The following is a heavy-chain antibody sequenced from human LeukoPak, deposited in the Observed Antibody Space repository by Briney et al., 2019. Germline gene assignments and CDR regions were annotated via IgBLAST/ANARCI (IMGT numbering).Heavy chain of an antibody. CDR2: IIPIFGTA. D-gene: IGHD3-10*01. J-gene: IGHJ4*02. CDR3: ARDIGLRTMVRGVIIPSGFFDY. CDR1: GGTFSSYA. V-gene: IGHV1-69*13. Sequence: ASVKVSCKASGGTFSSYAISWVRQAPGQGLEWMGGIIPIFGTANYAQKFQGRVTITADESTSTAYMELSSLRSEDTAVYYCARDIGLRTMVRGVIIPSGFFDYRGQGTLVTVSS.